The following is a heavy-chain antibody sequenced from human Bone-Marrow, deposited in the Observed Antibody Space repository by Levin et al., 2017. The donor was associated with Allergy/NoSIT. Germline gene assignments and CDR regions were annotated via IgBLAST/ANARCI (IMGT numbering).Heavy chain of an antibody. CDR1: GDSVSNNNAA. J-gene: IGHJ4*02. V-gene: IGHV6-1*01. CDR2: TYYRSKWYN. CDR3: ARDYAHFDF. Sequence: SETLSLTCDISGDSVSNNNAAWNWIRQSPSRGLEWLGRTYYRSKWYNDYALSVKSRITINPDTSKNHFSLLLNSVTPEDTAVYYCARDYAHFDFWGQGTLVTVSS. D-gene: IGHD3-16*01.